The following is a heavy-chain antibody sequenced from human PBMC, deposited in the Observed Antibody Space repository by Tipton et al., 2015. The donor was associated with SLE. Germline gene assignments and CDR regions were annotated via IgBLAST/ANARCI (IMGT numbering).Heavy chain of an antibody. CDR1: GGSVSSGSYY. CDR3: AREGRGGWYFDL. Sequence: LRLSCTVSGGSVSSGSYYWSWIRQPPGKGLEWIGYIYYSGSTNYNPSLKSRVTISVDTSKNQFSLKLSSVTAADTAVYYCAREGRGGWYFDLWGRGTLVTVSS. CDR2: IYYSGST. V-gene: IGHV4-61*01. J-gene: IGHJ2*01. D-gene: IGHD3-10*01.